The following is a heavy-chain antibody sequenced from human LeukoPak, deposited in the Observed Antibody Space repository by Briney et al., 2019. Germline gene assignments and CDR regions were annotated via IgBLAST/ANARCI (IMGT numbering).Heavy chain of an antibody. Sequence: SETLSLTCTVSGGSISSYYWSWIRQPPGKGLEWIGYIYYSGSTNYNPSLKSRVTISVDTSKNQFSLKLSSVTAADTAVYYCTRHNYYGSGGFDYWGQGTLVTVSS. V-gene: IGHV4-59*08. J-gene: IGHJ4*02. CDR1: GGSISSYY. CDR3: TRHNYYGSGGFDY. CDR2: IYYSGST. D-gene: IGHD3-10*01.